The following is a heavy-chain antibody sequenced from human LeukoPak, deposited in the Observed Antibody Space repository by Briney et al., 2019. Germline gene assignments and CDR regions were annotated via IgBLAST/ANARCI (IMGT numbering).Heavy chain of an antibody. CDR2: ISDSGRDT. J-gene: IGHJ4*02. CDR3: ATNSLVRGKGSDY. Sequence: TGGSLRLSCAASGFTFSRYGIYCVRQAPGKGLEWVSFISDSGRDTYYADSVKGRFTMSRDNAKKSVYLQMNSLRGDDTAVYYCATNSLVRGKGSDYWGQGTLVTVSS. CDR1: GFTFSRYG. V-gene: IGHV3-21*05. D-gene: IGHD3-10*01.